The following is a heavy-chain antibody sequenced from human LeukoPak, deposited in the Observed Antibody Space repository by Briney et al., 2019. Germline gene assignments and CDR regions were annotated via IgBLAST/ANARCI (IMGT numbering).Heavy chain of an antibody. V-gene: IGHV3-11*06. CDR2: ISRSSSYT. CDR3: ARILAPDSGFDY. D-gene: IGHD6-19*01. J-gene: IGHJ4*02. CDR1: GFTFSDYY. Sequence: GGSLRLSCAASGFTFSDYYMSWIRQAPGKRLEWVAYISRSSSYTNFADSVKGRFTISRDNAKNSLYLQMNSLRAEDTAVYYCARILAPDSGFDYWGQGTLVTDSS.